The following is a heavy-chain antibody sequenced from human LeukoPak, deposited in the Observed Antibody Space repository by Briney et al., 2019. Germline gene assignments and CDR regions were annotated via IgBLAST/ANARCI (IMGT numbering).Heavy chain of an antibody. CDR1: VYTFTGYY. V-gene: IGHV1-2*02. J-gene: IGHJ4*02. D-gene: IGHD6-13*01. CDR3: ARDFRIAAAGPSY. CDR2: INPNSGGT. Sequence: GASVKVSCKASVYTFTGYYMHWVRQAPGQGLEWMGWINPNSGGTNYAQKFQGRVTMTRDTSISTAYMELSRLRSDDTAVYYCARDFRIAAAGPSYWGQGTLVTVSS.